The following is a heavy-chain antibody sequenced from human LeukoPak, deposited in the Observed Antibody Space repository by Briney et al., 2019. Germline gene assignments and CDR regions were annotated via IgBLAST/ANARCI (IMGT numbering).Heavy chain of an antibody. CDR2: ISYDGSNK. CDR3: ATEVEATPLLTFDY. J-gene: IGHJ4*02. Sequence: PGGSLRLSCAASGFTFSSYAIHWVRQAPGKGLEWVAVISYDGSNKYYADSVKGRFTISRDNSKNTLYLQMNSLRAEDTAVYYCATEVEATPLLTFDYWGQGTLVTVSS. CDR1: GFTFSSYA. V-gene: IGHV3-30*04. D-gene: IGHD1-26*01.